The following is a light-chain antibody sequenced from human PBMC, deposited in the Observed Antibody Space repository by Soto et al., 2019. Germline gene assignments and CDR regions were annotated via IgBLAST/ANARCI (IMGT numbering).Light chain of an antibody. Sequence: IPMTQSPSTLSASVGDRVAITCRASQRIGIWLAWYQQKPGKAPRFLIYKASSLESGVPSRFSGSGYGTAFALSVSSLQPDDFATYYCQEYNDYSWTFGQGTKVEIK. CDR2: KAS. CDR1: QRIGIW. J-gene: IGKJ1*01. CDR3: QEYNDYSWT. V-gene: IGKV1-5*03.